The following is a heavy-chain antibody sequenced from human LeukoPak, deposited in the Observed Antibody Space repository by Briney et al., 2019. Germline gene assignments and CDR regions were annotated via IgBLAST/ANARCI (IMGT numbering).Heavy chain of an antibody. J-gene: IGHJ4*02. D-gene: IGHD6-13*01. V-gene: IGHV3-48*03. CDR3: ARVRGSSWYFDY. CDR2: ISTSGSTI. Sequence: LSGGSLRLSCAASGFTFSTYEMNWVRQAPGKGLKWVSFISTSGSTIYYADSVKGRFTISRDNAKNSLYLQMNSLRDEDTAVYYCARVRGSSWYFDYWGQGTLVTVSS. CDR1: GFTFSTYE.